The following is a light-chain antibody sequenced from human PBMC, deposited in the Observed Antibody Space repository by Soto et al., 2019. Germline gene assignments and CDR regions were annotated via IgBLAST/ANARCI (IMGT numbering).Light chain of an antibody. CDR1: SSNIGSNY. J-gene: IGLJ1*01. CDR2: RNN. Sequence: QSVLTQPPSASGTPWQRVTISCSGSSSNIGSNYVYWYQQLPGTAPKLLIYRNNQRPSGVPDRFSGSKSGTSASLAISGLRSEDEADYYCAAWDDSLSGSYVFGTGTKLTV. CDR3: AAWDDSLSGSYV. V-gene: IGLV1-47*01.